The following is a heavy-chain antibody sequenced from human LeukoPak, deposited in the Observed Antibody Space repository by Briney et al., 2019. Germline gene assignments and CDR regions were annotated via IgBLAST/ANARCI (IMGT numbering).Heavy chain of an antibody. V-gene: IGHV3-23*01. Sequence: GGSLRLSCAASGFTFSNYAMNWVRQAPGKGLEWVSAISHSGSTTYYADSAKGRFTISRDNSKNTLFLQMNSLRAEDTAVYFCAKALPPYCSGGSCFDAFDIWGQGTMVTVSS. J-gene: IGHJ3*02. CDR1: GFTFSNYA. CDR2: ISHSGSTT. D-gene: IGHD2-15*01. CDR3: AKALPPYCSGGSCFDAFDI.